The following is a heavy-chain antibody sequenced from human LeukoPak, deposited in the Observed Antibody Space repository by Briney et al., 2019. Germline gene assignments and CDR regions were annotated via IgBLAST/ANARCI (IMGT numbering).Heavy chain of an antibody. D-gene: IGHD5-24*01. V-gene: IGHV3-21*01. CDR3: TRGMATITMYYYYYMDV. Sequence: PGGSLRLSCAASGFTFSNYGMNWVRQAPGKGLERVSSISSSSSYIYYADSVKGRFTISRDNAKNSLYLQMNSLRAEDTAVYYCTRGMATITMYYYYYMDVWGKGTTVTVS. CDR1: GFTFSNYG. J-gene: IGHJ6*03. CDR2: ISSSSSYI.